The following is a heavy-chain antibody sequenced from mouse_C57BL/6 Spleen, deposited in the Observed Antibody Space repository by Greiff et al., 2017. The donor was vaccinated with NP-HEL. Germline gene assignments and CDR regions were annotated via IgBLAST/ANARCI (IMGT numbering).Heavy chain of an antibody. V-gene: IGHV5-6*01. D-gene: IGHD2-2*01. Sequence: EVQLQESGGDLVKPGGSLKLSCAASGFTFSSYGMSWVRQTPDKRLEWVATISSGGSYTYYPDSVKGRFTISRDNAKNTLYLQMSSLKSEDTAMYYCARHYGYDSYAMDYWGQGTSVTVSS. CDR2: ISSGGSYT. CDR1: GFTFSSYG. CDR3: ARHYGYDSYAMDY. J-gene: IGHJ4*01.